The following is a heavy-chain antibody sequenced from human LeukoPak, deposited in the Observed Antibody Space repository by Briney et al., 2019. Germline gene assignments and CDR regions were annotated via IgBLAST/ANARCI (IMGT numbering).Heavy chain of an antibody. CDR1: GYTHTELS. Sequence: GASVKVSCKVSGYTHTELSMHWVRQAPGKGLEWMGGFDPEDGETIYAQKFQGRVTMTEDTSTDTAYMELSSLRSEDTAVYYCATGYCSGGSCYATYYYGMDVWGQGTTVTVSS. CDR2: FDPEDGET. J-gene: IGHJ6*02. D-gene: IGHD2-15*01. CDR3: ATGYCSGGSCYATYYYGMDV. V-gene: IGHV1-24*01.